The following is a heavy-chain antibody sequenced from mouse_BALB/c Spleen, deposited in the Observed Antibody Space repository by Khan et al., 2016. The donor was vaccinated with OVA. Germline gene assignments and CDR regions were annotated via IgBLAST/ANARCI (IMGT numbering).Heavy chain of an antibody. J-gene: IGHJ2*01. CDR1: GYSITSGYG. V-gene: IGHV3-2*02. CDR2: ISYSGNT. D-gene: IGHD1-2*01. Sequence: EVKLQESGPGLVKPSQSLSLTCTVTGYSITSGYGWNWIRQFPGNKLEWMGYISYSGNTNYNPSLKSRISITRDTSKNQFFLQLNSVTTEDTATXYCARTARIKYWGQGTTLTVSS. CDR3: ARTARIKY.